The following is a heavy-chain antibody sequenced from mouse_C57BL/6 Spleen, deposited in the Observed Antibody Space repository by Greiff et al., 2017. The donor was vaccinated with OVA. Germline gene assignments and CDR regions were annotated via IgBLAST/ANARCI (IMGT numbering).Heavy chain of an antibody. V-gene: IGHV1-69*01. CDR2: IDPSDSYT. CDR1: GYTFTSYW. Sequence: QVQLQQPGAELVMPGASVKLSCKASGYTFTSYWMHWVKQRPGQGLEWIGEIDPSDSYTNYNQKFKGKSTLTVDKSSSTAYMQLNSLTSEDSAVYYCARLSKDSSGYPHAMDYWGQGTSVTVSS. D-gene: IGHD3-2*02. CDR3: ARLSKDSSGYPHAMDY. J-gene: IGHJ4*01.